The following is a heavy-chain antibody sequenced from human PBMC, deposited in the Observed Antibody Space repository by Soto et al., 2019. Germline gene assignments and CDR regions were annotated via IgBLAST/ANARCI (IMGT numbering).Heavy chain of an antibody. V-gene: IGHV3-23*01. CDR1: GFTFSSYA. D-gene: IGHD2-2*01. CDR3: AKERGVVVVPAASDN. CDR2: ISGSGGST. Sequence: GGSLRLSCAASGFTFSSYAMSWVRQAPGKGLEWVSAISGSGGSTYYADSVKGRFTISRDNSKNTLYLQMDSLRAEDTAVYYCAKERGVVVVPAASDNCGQGTLVTVSS. J-gene: IGHJ1*01.